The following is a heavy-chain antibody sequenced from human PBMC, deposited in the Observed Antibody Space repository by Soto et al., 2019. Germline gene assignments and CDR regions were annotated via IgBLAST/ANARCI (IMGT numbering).Heavy chain of an antibody. V-gene: IGHV4-4*02. Sequence: SLTCAVSGGSISSSNWWSWVRQPPGKGLEWIGEIYHSGSTNYNPSLKSRVTISVDKSKNQFSLKLSSVTAADTAVYYCASPKNYCSSTSCYEYYGMDVWGQGTTVTVSS. CDR2: IYHSGST. CDR3: ASPKNYCSSTSCYEYYGMDV. CDR1: GGSISSSNW. J-gene: IGHJ6*02. D-gene: IGHD2-2*01.